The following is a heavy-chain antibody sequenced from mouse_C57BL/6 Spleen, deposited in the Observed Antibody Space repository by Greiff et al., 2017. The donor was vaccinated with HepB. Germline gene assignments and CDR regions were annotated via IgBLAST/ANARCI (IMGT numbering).Heavy chain of an antibody. CDR2: IYPGSGSI. Sequence: QVQLQQPGAELVKPGASVKLSCKASGYTFTSYWITWVKQRPGQGLEWIGDIYPGSGSINYNEKFKSKATLTVDTSSSTAYMQLSSLTSEDSAVYYCARGDYGAMDYWGQGTSVTVSS. D-gene: IGHD2-4*01. J-gene: IGHJ4*01. CDR1: GYTFTSYW. CDR3: ARGDYGAMDY. V-gene: IGHV1-55*01.